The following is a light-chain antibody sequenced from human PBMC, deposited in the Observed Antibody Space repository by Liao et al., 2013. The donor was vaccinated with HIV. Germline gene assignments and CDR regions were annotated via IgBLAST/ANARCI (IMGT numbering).Light chain of an antibody. V-gene: IGLV3-1*01. CDR2: QDT. J-gene: IGLJ1*01. CDR1: KLGDKY. Sequence: SYALTQAPSVSVSPTQTARIICSGDKLGDKYVSWYQQKSGRSPVLVIYQDTKRPPGIPQRFSGSNSGNTATLTISGTQAMDEADYYCQAWDSSTGVFGTGTKVTVL. CDR3: QAWDSSTGV.